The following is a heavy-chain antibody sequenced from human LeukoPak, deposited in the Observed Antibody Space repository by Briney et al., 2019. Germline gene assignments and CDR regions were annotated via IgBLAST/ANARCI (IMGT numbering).Heavy chain of an antibody. V-gene: IGHV1-2*04. J-gene: IGHJ3*02. CDR2: INPNSGGT. Sequence: ASVKVSCKASGYTFTGYYMHWVRQAPGQGLEWMGWINPNSGGTNYAQKFQGWVTMTRDTSISTAYMELSRLRSDDTAVYYCARQRIAAAAPDAFDIWGQGTTVTVSS. D-gene: IGHD6-13*01. CDR3: ARQRIAAAAPDAFDI. CDR1: GYTFTGYY.